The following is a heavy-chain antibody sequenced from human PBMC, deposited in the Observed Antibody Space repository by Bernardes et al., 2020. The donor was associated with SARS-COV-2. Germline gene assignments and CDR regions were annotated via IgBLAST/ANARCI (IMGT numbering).Heavy chain of an antibody. V-gene: IGHV1-2*02. Sequence: ASVKVSCKASGYTFSDYYIHWLRQAPGQGFEWMGWISPKSGATNYAQKFQGRVTMTRDTAISTEYMQLSRLTSDDTAVYYCARTFYYDRGGDSVFDQWGQGTLVIVSS. CDR1: GYTFSDYY. CDR3: ARTFYYDRGGDSVFDQ. J-gene: IGHJ4*02. D-gene: IGHD2-21*01. CDR2: ISPKSGAT.